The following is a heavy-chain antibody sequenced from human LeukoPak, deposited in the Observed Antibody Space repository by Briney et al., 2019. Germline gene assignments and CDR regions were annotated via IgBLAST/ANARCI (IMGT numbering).Heavy chain of an antibody. CDR2: IYYRGST. CDR3: ARETKSTPGYFDY. J-gene: IGHJ4*02. V-gene: IGHV4-31*03. D-gene: IGHD1-14*01. CDR1: SGSISNGDYY. Sequence: SQTLSLTCTVSSGSISNGDYYWSWIRQHPGKGLEWIGYIYYRGSTYYNPSLKSRAALSVDTSKNQFSLKLSSVTAADTAVYYCARETKSTPGYFDYWGQGTLVTVSS.